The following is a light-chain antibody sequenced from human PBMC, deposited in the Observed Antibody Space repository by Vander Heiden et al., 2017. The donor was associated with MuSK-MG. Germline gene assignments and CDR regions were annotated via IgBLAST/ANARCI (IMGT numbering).Light chain of an antibody. CDR2: KAS. V-gene: IGKV1-5*03. Sequence: DIQMTQSPSTLSASVGDRVTLTCRASQDVNKWLAWFQQRPGKAPKLLIYKASKLESGVPSRFSGSGSGTEFTLAISSLQPDDFATYYCQQYTTSPWTFGQGTKVEIK. J-gene: IGKJ1*01. CDR3: QQYTTSPWT. CDR1: QDVNKW.